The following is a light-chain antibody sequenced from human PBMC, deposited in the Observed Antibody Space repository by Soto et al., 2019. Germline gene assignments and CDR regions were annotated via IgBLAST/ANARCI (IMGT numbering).Light chain of an antibody. CDR2: GAS. Sequence: EIVMTQSPATLSVSPGERATLSCRASQSVGSNLAWYQQKPGQAPRLLIYGASTRATGIPARFSVSGSGTEFARTVSSLQSEDFAIDCCQQYNNWPPDRTFGQGTEVESK. V-gene: IGKV3-15*01. J-gene: IGKJ1*01. CDR1: QSVGSN. CDR3: QQYNNWPPDRT.